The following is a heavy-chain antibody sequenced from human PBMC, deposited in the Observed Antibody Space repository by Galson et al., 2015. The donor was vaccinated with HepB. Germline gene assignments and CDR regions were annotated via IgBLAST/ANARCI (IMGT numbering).Heavy chain of an antibody. V-gene: IGHV1-24*01. D-gene: IGHD1-26*01. CDR3: ATEVGATTLFDY. J-gene: IGHJ4*02. Sequence: SVKVSCKVSGYTLTELSMHWVRQAPGKGLEWMGGFDPEDGETIYAQKFQGRVTMTEDTSTDTAYMELSSLRSEDTAVYYCATEVGATTLFDYWGQGTLVTVSS. CDR1: GYTLTELS. CDR2: FDPEDGET.